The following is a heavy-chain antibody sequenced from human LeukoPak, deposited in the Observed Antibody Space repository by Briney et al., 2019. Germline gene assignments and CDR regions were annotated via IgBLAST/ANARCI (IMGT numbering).Heavy chain of an antibody. J-gene: IGHJ6*03. CDR3: AREKSGTLTRAYYYIDV. Sequence: SETLSLTCTVSGDSMHSYYWSWIRQSPEKGLEWIVRVCSGVNAYYNPSLQSRVTISVDKSINQFSLDLASVTAADTALYYCAREKSGTLTRAYYYIDVWGKGITVTVSS. CDR2: VCSGVNA. V-gene: IGHV4-4*07. D-gene: IGHD1-26*01. CDR1: GDSMHSYY.